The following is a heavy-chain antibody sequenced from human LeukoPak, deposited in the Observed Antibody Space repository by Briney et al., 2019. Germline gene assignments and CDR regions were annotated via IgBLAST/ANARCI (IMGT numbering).Heavy chain of an antibody. CDR3: ARHQFGTPPDD. Sequence: KPSETLSLTCTVSGGSVSSGRYYWSWIRQPPGKGLEWIGYFYYSGSTNYNPPLKTRVTISVDTSKNQFSLKVSSVTAADTAVYYCARHQFGTPPDDWGQGTTVTVSS. CDR2: FYYSGST. D-gene: IGHD1-14*01. J-gene: IGHJ6*02. V-gene: IGHV4-61*01. CDR1: GGSVSSGRYY.